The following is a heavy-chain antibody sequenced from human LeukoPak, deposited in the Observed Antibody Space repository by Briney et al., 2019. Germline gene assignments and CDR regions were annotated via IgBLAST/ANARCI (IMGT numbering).Heavy chain of an antibody. Sequence: GGSLRLACAASGFTFSSYGMHWVRQAPGKGLEWVAVISYDGSNKYYADSVKGRFTISRDNSKNTLYLQMNSLRAEDTAVYYCAKDGRRWRTLDYWGQGTQVTVSS. CDR1: GFTFSSYG. D-gene: IGHD5-24*01. J-gene: IGHJ4*02. V-gene: IGHV3-30*18. CDR2: ISYDGSNK. CDR3: AKDGRRWRTLDY.